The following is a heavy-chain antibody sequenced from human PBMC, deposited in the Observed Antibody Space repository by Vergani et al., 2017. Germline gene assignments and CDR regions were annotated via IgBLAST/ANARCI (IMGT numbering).Heavy chain of an antibody. CDR3: ARDGMITFGGVIEHMGQFDY. V-gene: IGHV1-69*18. J-gene: IGHJ4*02. Sequence: QVQLVQSGAEVKKPGSSVKVSCKASGGTFSSYAISWVRQAPGQGLEWMGRSIPIFGTANYAQKFQGRVTITADESTSTAYMELSSLRSEATAVYYCARDGMITFGGVIEHMGQFDYWGQGTLVTVSS. D-gene: IGHD3-16*02. CDR1: GGTFSSYA. CDR2: SIPIFGTA.